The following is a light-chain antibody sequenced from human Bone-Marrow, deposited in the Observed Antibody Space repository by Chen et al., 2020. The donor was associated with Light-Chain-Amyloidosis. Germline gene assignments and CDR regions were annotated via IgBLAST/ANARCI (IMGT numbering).Light chain of an antibody. Sequence: EIVLTPSPATLSLSPGERGTLSCRASQSVNNYLAWYQQKPGQAPRLLIYDASNRATGIPARFSGSGSGTGFTLTISRLEPEDFAVYYCQQRSNWPITFGQGTRLEIK. CDR3: QQRSNWPIT. CDR1: QSVNNY. J-gene: IGKJ5*01. V-gene: IGKV3-11*01. CDR2: DAS.